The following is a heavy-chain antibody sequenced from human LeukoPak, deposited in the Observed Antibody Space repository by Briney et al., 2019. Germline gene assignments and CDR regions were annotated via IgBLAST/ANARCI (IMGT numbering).Heavy chain of an antibody. CDR1: GFTFSNYT. V-gene: IGHV3-30*04. J-gene: IGHJ4*02. CDR2: ISYDGSNK. CDR3: ATYGDYVGGAFDY. Sequence: GGSLRLSCAASGFTFSNYTIHWVRQAPGKGLEWVAVISYDGSNKYYADSVKGRFTISRDNSKNTLYLQMNSLRAEDTAVYYCATYGDYVGGAFDYWGQGTLVTVSS. D-gene: IGHD4-17*01.